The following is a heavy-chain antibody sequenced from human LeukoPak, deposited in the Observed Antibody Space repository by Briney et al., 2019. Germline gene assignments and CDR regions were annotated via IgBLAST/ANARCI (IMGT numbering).Heavy chain of an antibody. CDR1: GGSISRYY. CDR3: ARLRSYGWSDAFDI. CDR2: IYYSGST. V-gene: IGHV4-59*12. Sequence: SETLSLTCTVSGGSISRYYWSWIRQPPGKGLEWIGSIYYSGSTYYNPSLKSRVTISVDTSKNQFSLKLSSVTAADTAVYYCARLRSYGWSDAFDIWGQGTMVTVSS. J-gene: IGHJ3*02. D-gene: IGHD5-18*01.